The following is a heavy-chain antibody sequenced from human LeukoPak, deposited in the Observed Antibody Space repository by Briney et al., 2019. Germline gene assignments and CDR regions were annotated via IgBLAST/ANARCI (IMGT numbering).Heavy chain of an antibody. Sequence: PGGSLRLSCAASGFSFSSYWMSWVRQAPGKGLKWVANIKQDGSEKYHVDSVKGRFTISRDNSKNTLYLQMNSLRAEDTAVYYCAKRRGLELLYYYYMDVWGKGTTVTVSS. CDR1: GFSFSSYW. CDR2: IKQDGSEK. CDR3: AKRRGLELLYYYYMDV. J-gene: IGHJ6*03. D-gene: IGHD1-7*01. V-gene: IGHV3-7*03.